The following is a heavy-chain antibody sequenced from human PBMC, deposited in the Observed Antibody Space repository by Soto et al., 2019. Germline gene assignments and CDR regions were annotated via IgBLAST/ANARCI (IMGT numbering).Heavy chain of an antibody. CDR3: ARGDMVWNWFDP. Sequence: SETLSLTCAVYGGSFSGYYWSWIRQPPGKGLEWIGEINPSGSTNYHPSLKSRVTTSVDTSKNQFSLKLSSVTAADTAVYYCARGDMVWNWFDPWGQGTLVTVSS. V-gene: IGHV4-34*01. CDR1: GGSFSGYY. J-gene: IGHJ5*02. CDR2: INPSGST. D-gene: IGHD3-10*01.